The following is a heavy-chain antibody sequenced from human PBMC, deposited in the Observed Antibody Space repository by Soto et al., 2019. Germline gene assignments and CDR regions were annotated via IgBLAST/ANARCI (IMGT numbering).Heavy chain of an antibody. CDR3: ARDRYGDYTPDY. J-gene: IGHJ4*02. CDR1: GFTFSSYS. Sequence: GGSLRLSCAASGFTFSSYSMNWVRQAPGKGLEWVSYISSSTSTIYYADSVKGRFTISRDNAKNSLYLQMNSLRAEDTAVYYCARDRYGDYTPDYWGQGTLVTSPQ. CDR2: ISSSTSTI. V-gene: IGHV3-48*01. D-gene: IGHD4-17*01.